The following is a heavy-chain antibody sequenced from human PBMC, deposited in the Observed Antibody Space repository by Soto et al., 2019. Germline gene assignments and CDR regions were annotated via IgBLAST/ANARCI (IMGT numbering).Heavy chain of an antibody. CDR1: GYTFTGYY. J-gene: IGHJ6*03. Sequence: ESSVKVSCKASGYTFTGYYMHWVRQAPGQGLEWMGWINPNSGGTNYAQKFQGWVTMTRDTSISTAYMELSRLRSDDTAVYYCARAKEPYYMDVWGKGTTVTVSS. V-gene: IGHV1-2*04. CDR2: INPNSGGT. CDR3: ARAKEPYYMDV.